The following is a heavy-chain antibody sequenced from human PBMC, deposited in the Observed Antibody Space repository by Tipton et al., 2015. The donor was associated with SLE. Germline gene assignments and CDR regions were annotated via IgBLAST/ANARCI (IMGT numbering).Heavy chain of an antibody. V-gene: IGHV4-39*07. CDR1: GGSISSGSYY. CDR3: AGRYSGPGGYFDY. D-gene: IGHD5-12*01. CDR2: INHSGST. J-gene: IGHJ4*02. Sequence: TLSLTCTVSGGSISSGSYYWSWIRQPPGKGLEWIGEINHSGSTNYNPSLKSRVTISVDTSKNQFSLKLSSVTAADTAVYYCAGRYSGPGGYFDYWGQGTLVTVSS.